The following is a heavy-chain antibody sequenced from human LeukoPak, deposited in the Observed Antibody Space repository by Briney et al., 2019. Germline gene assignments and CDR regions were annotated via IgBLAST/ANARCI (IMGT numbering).Heavy chain of an antibody. CDR3: ARQGFGDLWDLAFDF. V-gene: IGHV4-59*08. J-gene: IGHJ3*01. CDR2: ISNTGST. D-gene: IGHD3-10*01. CDR1: GASITSNY. Sequence: PSETLSLTCTVSGASITSNYWSWIRQPPGRGLERIGYISNTGSTIYNPSLKSRVTISADTSTNQFSLELTSVTAADTAMYYCARQGFGDLWDLAFDFWGQGTQVTVSS.